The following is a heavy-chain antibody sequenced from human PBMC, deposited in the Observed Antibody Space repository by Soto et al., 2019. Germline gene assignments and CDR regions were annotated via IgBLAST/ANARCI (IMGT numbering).Heavy chain of an antibody. V-gene: IGHV3-23*01. J-gene: IGHJ4*02. CDR2: MSGSGGST. Sequence: GGSLTLSCTTSGFTFSSCAISWVRLRQDKGQDCVYAMSGSGGSTYYADSVKGRFTISRDNSKNTLYLQMNSLRAEDTAVYYCAKEGLYYDFWSGYYPYYFDYWGQGTLVTVSS. CDR3: AKEGLYYDFWSGYYPYYFDY. CDR1: GFTFSSCA. D-gene: IGHD3-3*01.